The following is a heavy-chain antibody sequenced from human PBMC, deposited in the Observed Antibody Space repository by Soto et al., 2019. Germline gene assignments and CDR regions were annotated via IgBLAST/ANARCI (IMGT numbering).Heavy chain of an antibody. CDR2: IGTQHDT. V-gene: IGHV3-13*01. D-gene: IGHD2-8*02. CDR3: ARQASYWHGGGGWIDP. J-gene: IGHJ5*02. CDR1: GFTFSAYD. Sequence: EVQLVESGGGLVQPGGSLRLSCAASGFTFSAYDMHWVRQATGKGLGWVSAIGTQHDTYYPESVKGRFTISRENAKNSLYLQMNSLRAGDTAVYYCARQASYWHGGGGWIDPWGQGTLVTVSS.